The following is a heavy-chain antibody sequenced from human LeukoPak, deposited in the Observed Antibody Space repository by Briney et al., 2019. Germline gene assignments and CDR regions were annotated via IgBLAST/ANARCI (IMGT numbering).Heavy chain of an antibody. CDR2: INPNSGGT. D-gene: IGHD2-15*01. Sequence: ASVKVSCKASGYTFTGYYMHWVRQAPGQGLEWMGWINPNSGGTNYAQKFQGRVTMTRDTSISTAYMELSRLRSDDTAVYYCARARDIVTRRALDIWGQGTMVTVSS. CDR3: ARARDIVTRRALDI. CDR1: GYTFTGYY. V-gene: IGHV1-2*02. J-gene: IGHJ3*02.